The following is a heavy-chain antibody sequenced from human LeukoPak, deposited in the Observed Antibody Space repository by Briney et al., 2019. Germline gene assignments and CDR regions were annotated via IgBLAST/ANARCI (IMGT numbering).Heavy chain of an antibody. CDR3: ARVYYYGSGNYGMDV. CDR1: GGSISSYY. CDR2: IYYSGST. D-gene: IGHD3-10*01. V-gene: IGHV4-59*08. Sequence: SETLSLTCTVSGGSISSYYWSWIRQPPGKGLEWVGYIYYSGSTNYNPSLKSRVTISVDTSKNQFSLKLSSVTAADTAVYYCARVYYYGSGNYGMDVWGQGTTVTVSS. J-gene: IGHJ6*02.